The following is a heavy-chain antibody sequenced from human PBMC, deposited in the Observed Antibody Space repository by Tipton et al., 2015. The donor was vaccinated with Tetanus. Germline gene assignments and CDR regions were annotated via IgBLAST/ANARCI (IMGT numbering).Heavy chain of an antibody. J-gene: IGHJ6*02. CDR1: GFTFSSYA. CDR3: ARDLMFDYSVGYYSYGMDV. Sequence: SLRLSCAASGFTFSSYAMSWVRQAPGKGLEWGSSIGLRGGSTYYARSVRGRFTISRDNSKNTLYLQMKSLKTEDTAVYYCARDLMFDYSVGYYSYGMDVWGQGTTVTVSS. CDR2: IGLRGGST. D-gene: IGHD4-11*01. V-gene: IGHV3-23*01.